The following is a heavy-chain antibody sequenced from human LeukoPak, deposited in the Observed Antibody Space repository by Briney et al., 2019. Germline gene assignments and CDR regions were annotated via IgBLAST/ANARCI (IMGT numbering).Heavy chain of an antibody. CDR3: ARSSSQRKYYYYYYMDV. Sequence: SETLSLTCAAYGGSFSGYYWSWIRQPPGKGLEWIGEINHSGSTNYNPSLKSRVTISVDTSKNQFSLKLSSVTAADTAVYYCARSSSQRKYYYYYYMDVWGKGTTVTVSS. J-gene: IGHJ6*03. CDR1: GGSFSGYY. CDR2: INHSGST. D-gene: IGHD6-6*01. V-gene: IGHV4-34*01.